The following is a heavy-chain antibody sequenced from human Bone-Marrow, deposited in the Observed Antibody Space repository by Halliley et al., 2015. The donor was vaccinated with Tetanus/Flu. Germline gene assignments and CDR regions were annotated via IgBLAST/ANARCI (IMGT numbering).Heavy chain of an antibody. CDR3: AGGGGRYYSPYD. D-gene: IGHD3-10*01. Sequence: SLRLSCAVSGFTVNSNYLSWVRQAPGKGLEWVSSIYAGGATYFADSVRGRFIISRDESKNTVYLQMNNLRVEDTAVYRCAGGGGRYYSPYDWGQGTLVTVSS. CDR2: IYAGGAT. J-gene: IGHJ4*02. CDR1: GFTVNSNY. V-gene: IGHV3-53*01.